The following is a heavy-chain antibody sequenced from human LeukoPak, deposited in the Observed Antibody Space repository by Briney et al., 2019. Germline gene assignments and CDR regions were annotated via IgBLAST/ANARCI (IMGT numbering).Heavy chain of an antibody. Sequence: PGGSLRPSCAASGFTFSSYGMHWVRQAPGKGLEWVSFTRYDGSNKYYADSVKGRFTISRDNSKNTLYLQMNGLRTEDTAVYYCAKPPLDDSFAFDYWGQGTLVTVSS. CDR2: TRYDGSNK. D-gene: IGHD3-22*01. J-gene: IGHJ4*02. CDR3: AKPPLDDSFAFDY. V-gene: IGHV3-30*02. CDR1: GFTFSSYG.